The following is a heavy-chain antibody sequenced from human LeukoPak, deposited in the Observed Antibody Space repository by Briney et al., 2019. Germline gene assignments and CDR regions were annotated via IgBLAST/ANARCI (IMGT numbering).Heavy chain of an antibody. CDR3: ARLPRYGGYDHFDY. CDR1: GDSIDSYY. D-gene: IGHD5-12*01. Sequence: SETLSLTCTVSGDSIDSYYWSWIRQPPGKGLEWIGYIYYRGTTSYNPFLKSRITISVDTSKNQFSLKLNSVTAADTAVYYCARLPRYGGYDHFDYWGQGILVIVSS. J-gene: IGHJ4*02. CDR2: IYYRGTT. V-gene: IGHV4-59*12.